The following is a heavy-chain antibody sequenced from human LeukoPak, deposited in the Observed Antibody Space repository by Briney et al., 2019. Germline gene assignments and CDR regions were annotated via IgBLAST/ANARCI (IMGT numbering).Heavy chain of an antibody. Sequence: GSLRLSCAASGFTFSSYSMNWVRQAPGKGLEWVSSISCSSSYIYYADSVKGRFTISRDNAKNSLYLQMNSLRAEDTAVYYCASYMIVVEGYYYGMDVWGQGTTVTVSS. CDR3: ASYMIVVEGYYYGMDV. CDR1: GFTFSSYS. V-gene: IGHV3-21*01. D-gene: IGHD3-22*01. CDR2: ISCSSSYI. J-gene: IGHJ6*02.